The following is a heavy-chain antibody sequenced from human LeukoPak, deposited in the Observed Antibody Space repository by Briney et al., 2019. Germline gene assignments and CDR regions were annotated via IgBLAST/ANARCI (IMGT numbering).Heavy chain of an antibody. Sequence: SETLSLTCAVYGGSFSGYYWSWIRQPPGKGLEWIGSIYHSGSTYYNPSLKSRVTISVDTSKNQFSLKLSSVTAADTAVYYCARDPNDYGDGRRFDPWGQGTLVTVSS. CDR2: IYHSGST. D-gene: IGHD4-17*01. CDR1: GGSFSGYY. J-gene: IGHJ5*02. V-gene: IGHV4-34*01. CDR3: ARDPNDYGDGRRFDP.